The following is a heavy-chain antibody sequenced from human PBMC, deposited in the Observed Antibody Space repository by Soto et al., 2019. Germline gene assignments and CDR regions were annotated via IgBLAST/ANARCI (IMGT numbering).Heavy chain of an antibody. CDR3: AKKNRGYYYDSSSIDY. CDR1: GFSFSSYG. D-gene: IGHD3-22*01. J-gene: IGHJ4*02. CDR2: ISYDGSNK. Sequence: GGSLRLSCAASGFSFSSYGIHWVRQAPGKGLEWVAVISYDGSNKYYADSVKGRFTISRDNSKNTLYLQMNSLRAEDTAVYYCAKKNRGYYYDSSSIDYWGQGTLVTVSS. V-gene: IGHV3-30*18.